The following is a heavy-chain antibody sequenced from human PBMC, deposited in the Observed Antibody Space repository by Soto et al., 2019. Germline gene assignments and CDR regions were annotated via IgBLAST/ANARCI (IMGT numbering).Heavy chain of an antibody. D-gene: IGHD4-17*01. CDR3: TSSRNDYRYFDY. CDR1: GFTFSDHY. CDR2: IRKNSNSFTT. J-gene: IGHJ4*02. Sequence: GGSLRLSCAASGFTFSDHYMDWVRQAPGKGLEWVGRIRKNSNSFTTEYAASVKSRFTVSRDDSTNSLYLQMNSLKADDTAVYYCTSSRNDYRYFDYWGQGALVTVSS. V-gene: IGHV3-72*01.